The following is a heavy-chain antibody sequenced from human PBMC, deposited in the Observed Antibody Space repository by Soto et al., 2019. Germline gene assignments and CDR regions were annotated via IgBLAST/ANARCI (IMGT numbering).Heavy chain of an antibody. CDR2: MCYGVST. J-gene: IGHJ4*02. D-gene: IGHD3-3*02. CDR1: GSSINSSGYY. CDR3: AILPSRHLVDY. Sequence: QLQVQESGPGLVKPSETLSLTCTVSGSSINSSGYYWGWIRQPPGKGLEWIGSMCYGVSTYYNPSLKSRVTVAVDTSKNQFSLNLRSVTAADTAVYYCAILPSRHLVDYWGQGTLVTVSS. V-gene: IGHV4-39*01.